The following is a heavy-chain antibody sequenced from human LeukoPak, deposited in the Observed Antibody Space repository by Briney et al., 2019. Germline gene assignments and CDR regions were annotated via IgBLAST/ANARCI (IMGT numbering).Heavy chain of an antibody. D-gene: IGHD6-6*01. CDR2: INPNSGGT. V-gene: IGHV1-2*02. J-gene: IGHJ6*03. Sequence: ASVKVSCKASGYTFTGYYMHWVRQAPGQGLGWMGWINPNSGGTNYAQKFQGRVTMTRDTSISTAYMELSRLRSDDTAVYYCARGRRRARPYYYYYMDVWGKGTTVTVSS. CDR3: ARGRRRARPYYYYYMDV. CDR1: GYTFTGYY.